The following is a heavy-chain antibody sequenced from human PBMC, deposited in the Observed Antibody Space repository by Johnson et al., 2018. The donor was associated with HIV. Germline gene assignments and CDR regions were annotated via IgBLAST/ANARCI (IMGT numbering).Heavy chain of an antibody. CDR2: IRYDGSDK. D-gene: IGHD4-17*01. V-gene: IGHV3-30*02. CDR3: AKVYGVGYGDYYDAFDI. CDR1: GFTFNSYG. J-gene: IGHJ3*02. Sequence: QVQLVESGGGVVQPGGSLRLSCAASGFTFNSYGMHWVRQAPGKGLEWVTFIRYDGSDKYYADSVKGRFTISRDNSKNTLYLQMNSLRAEDTAVYYCAKVYGVGYGDYYDAFDIWGQGTMVTVSS.